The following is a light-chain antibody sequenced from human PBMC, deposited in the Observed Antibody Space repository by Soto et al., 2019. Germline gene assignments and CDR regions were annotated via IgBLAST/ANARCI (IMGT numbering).Light chain of an antibody. Sequence: IQMTQDPSSLSASVGDRVTMTCRASQSISNSVNWYQQKPGKAPKVLIYAASNLLSGVPTRFSGSGSGTEFTLTISSLQPEDFATYYCQQSYSTPLYTFGQGTKLEIE. J-gene: IGKJ2*01. CDR1: QSISNS. V-gene: IGKV1-39*01. CDR3: QQSYSTPLYT. CDR2: AAS.